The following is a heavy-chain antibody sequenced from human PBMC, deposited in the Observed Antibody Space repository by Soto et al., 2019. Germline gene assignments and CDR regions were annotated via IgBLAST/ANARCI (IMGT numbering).Heavy chain of an antibody. D-gene: IGHD2-2*01. Sequence: RGSLRLSFTAPEFTFSNYAMSWVRQAPGKGLEWVSYISSSGSTTYYADSVKGRFTISRDTSKNMLYLQMNSLRAEDTAIYYCAKDSHWAIISPTHDYWGHGTLVTVSS. J-gene: IGHJ4*01. CDR3: AKDSHWAIISPTHDY. CDR2: ISSSGSTT. V-gene: IGHV3-23*01. CDR1: EFTFSNYA.